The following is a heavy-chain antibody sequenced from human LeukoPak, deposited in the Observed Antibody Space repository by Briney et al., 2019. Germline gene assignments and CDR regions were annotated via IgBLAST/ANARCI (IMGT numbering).Heavy chain of an antibody. CDR3: AKEGGGYSYGNGYNWFDP. Sequence: GGSLRLSCAASGFTFSSYWMSWVRQAPGKGLEWISYISGSSSTIYYADSVSGRFTISRDNSKNTLYLQMNSLRAEDTAVYYCAKEGGGYSYGNGYNWFDPWGQGTLVTVSS. D-gene: IGHD5-18*01. J-gene: IGHJ5*02. CDR1: GFTFSSYW. CDR2: ISGSSSTI. V-gene: IGHV3-48*01.